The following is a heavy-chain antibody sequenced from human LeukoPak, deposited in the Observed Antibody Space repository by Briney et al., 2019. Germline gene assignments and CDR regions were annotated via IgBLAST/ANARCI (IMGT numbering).Heavy chain of an antibody. Sequence: PGGSLRLSCAASGFTFDDYAMHWVRQAPGKGLEWVSGISWNSGSIGYADSVKGRFTISRDNAKNSLYLQMNSLRAEDTALYYCAKGSWNYALDYWGQGTLVTVSS. V-gene: IGHV3-9*01. CDR3: AKGSWNYALDY. CDR2: ISWNSGSI. J-gene: IGHJ4*02. D-gene: IGHD1-7*01. CDR1: GFTFDDYA.